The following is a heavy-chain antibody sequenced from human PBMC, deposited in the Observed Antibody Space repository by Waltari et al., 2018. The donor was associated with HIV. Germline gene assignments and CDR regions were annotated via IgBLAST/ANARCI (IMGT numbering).Heavy chain of an antibody. J-gene: IGHJ1*01. CDR2: INPNSGGT. CDR3: ARAYYDSSASPFFQH. CDR1: GYTFTGYY. V-gene: IGHV1-2*02. Sequence: QVQLVQSGAEVKKPGASVKVSCKASGYTFTGYYMHWVRQAPGQGLEWMGWINPNSGGTNYAQKFQGRVTMTRDTSISTAYMELSRLRSDDTAVYYCARAYYDSSASPFFQHWGQGTLVTVSS. D-gene: IGHD3-22*01.